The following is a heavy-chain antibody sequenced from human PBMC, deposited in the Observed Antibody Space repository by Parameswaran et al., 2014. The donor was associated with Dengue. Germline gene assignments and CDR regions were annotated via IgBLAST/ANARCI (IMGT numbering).Heavy chain of an antibody. CDR3: ARFTLIQANVDIVATTPRRDYYYGMDV. J-gene: IGHJ6*02. V-gene: IGHV1-18*01. D-gene: IGHD5-12*01. CDR2: ISAYNGNT. Sequence: WVRQAPGQGLEWMGWISAYNGNTNYAQKLQGRVTMTTDTSTSTAYMELRSLRSDDTAVYYCARFTLIQANVDIVATTPRRDYYYGMDVWGQGTTVTVSS.